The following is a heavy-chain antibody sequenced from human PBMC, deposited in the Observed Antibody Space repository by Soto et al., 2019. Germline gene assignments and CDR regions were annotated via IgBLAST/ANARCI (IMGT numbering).Heavy chain of an antibody. D-gene: IGHD6-25*01. CDR1: GYTFTSYG. CDR2: ISTYNGNT. V-gene: IGHV1-18*01. Sequence: ASVKVSCKASGYTFTSYGISWVRQAPGQGLEWMGWISTYNGNTNFAQKLQGRVTITTDTSASTAYMELSSLRSEDTAVYYCARHSSGWYFDYWAQGTLVTVS. CDR3: ARHSSGWYFDY. J-gene: IGHJ4*02.